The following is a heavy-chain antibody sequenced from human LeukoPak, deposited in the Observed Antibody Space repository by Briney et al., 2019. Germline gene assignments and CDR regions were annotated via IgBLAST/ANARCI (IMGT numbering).Heavy chain of an antibody. D-gene: IGHD3-22*01. CDR2: MSSDGNAM. V-gene: IGHV3-30-3*01. CDR3: VRESEYYFDHSASFDY. J-gene: IGHJ4*02. CDR1: GFTFTAYL. Sequence: GGSLRLSCAASGFTFTAYLIHWVRQAPGKGLEWVAVMSSDGNAMFYADSVKGRFIISRDSPKNTLYLQMNSLRAEDTAVYYCVRESEYYFDHSASFDYWGQGTLVTVSS.